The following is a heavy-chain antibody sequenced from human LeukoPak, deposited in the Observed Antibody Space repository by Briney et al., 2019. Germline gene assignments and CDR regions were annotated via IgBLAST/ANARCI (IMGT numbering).Heavy chain of an antibody. CDR2: ISGSGGSI. V-gene: IGHV3-23*01. CDR1: GFTFSSYA. Sequence: PGGSLRLSCAASGFTFSSYAMSWVRQAPGKGLEWVSAISGSGGSIYYADSVKGRFTISRDNSKNTLYLQMNSLRAEDTAVYYCAKGITVTTYLYYFDYWGQGTLVTVSS. J-gene: IGHJ4*02. CDR3: AKGITVTTYLYYFDY. D-gene: IGHD4-17*01.